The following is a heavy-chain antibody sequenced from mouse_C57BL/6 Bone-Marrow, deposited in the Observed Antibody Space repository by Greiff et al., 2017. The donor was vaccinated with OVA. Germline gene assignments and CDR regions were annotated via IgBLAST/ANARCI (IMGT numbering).Heavy chain of an antibody. V-gene: IGHV1-69*01. CDR1: GYTFTSSW. CDR2: IDPSDSYT. J-gene: IGHJ2*01. D-gene: IGHD2-4*01. Sequence: QVQLQQPGAELVMPGASVKLSCKASGYTFTSSWMHWVKQRPGQGLEWIGEIDPSDSYTNYNQKFKGKSTLTVDKSSSTAYMQLSSLTSEDSAVYYCAREEDDYVYFDYWGQGTTLTVSS. CDR3: AREEDDYVYFDY.